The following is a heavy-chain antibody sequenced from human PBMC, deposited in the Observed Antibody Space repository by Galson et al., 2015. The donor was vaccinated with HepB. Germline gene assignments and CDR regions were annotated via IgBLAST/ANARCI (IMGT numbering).Heavy chain of an antibody. V-gene: IGHV3-48*01. CDR2: ISTGSSTK. J-gene: IGHJ4*02. Sequence: SLRLSCAASGFTFSPYDMNWIRQAPGKGLEWVSFISTGSSTKYYADSVKGRFIISRDDARNLLFLQMNNLRAEDTAVYYCARNADGECDHWGQGTLVTVSS. CDR3: ARNADGECDH. CDR1: GFTFSPYD. D-gene: IGHD2-8*01.